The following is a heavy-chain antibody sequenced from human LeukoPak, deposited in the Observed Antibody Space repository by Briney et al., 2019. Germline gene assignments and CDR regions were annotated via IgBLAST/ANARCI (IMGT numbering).Heavy chain of an antibody. J-gene: IGHJ3*02. Sequence: SETLSLTCAVYGGSFSGYYWSWIRQHPGKGLEWIGYIYYSGSTNYNPSLKSRVTISVDTSKNQFSLKLSSVTAADTAVYYCARHGSGSYFAEPFDIWGQGTMVTVSS. CDR2: IYYSGST. V-gene: IGHV4-59*08. CDR3: ARHGSGSYFAEPFDI. D-gene: IGHD3-10*01. CDR1: GGSFSGYY.